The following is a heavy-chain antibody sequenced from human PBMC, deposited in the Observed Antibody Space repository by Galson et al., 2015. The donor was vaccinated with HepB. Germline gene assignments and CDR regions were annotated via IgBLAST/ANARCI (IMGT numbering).Heavy chain of an antibody. D-gene: IGHD5-18*01. CDR1: GYTFASYG. Sequence: SVKVSCKASGYTFASYGISWVRQAPGQGLEWMGWIITYNTNTNYAQKFQGRVTMTTETSTSTAYMELRSLRSDDTAVYYCARGAGIEPWQDSDAFDIWGQGTMVTVSS. V-gene: IGHV1-18*04. CDR3: ARGAGIEPWQDSDAFDI. CDR2: IITYNTNT. J-gene: IGHJ3*02.